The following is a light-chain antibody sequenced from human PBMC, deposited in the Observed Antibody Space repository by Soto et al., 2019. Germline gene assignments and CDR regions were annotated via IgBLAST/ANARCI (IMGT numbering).Light chain of an antibody. V-gene: IGLV2-14*01. CDR3: SSYTSSSTLNYV. Sequence: QSVLTQPASVSGSPGQSITISCTGTSSDVGGYNYVSWYQQYPGKAPKLMIYDVSNRPSGVSNRFSGSKSGNTASLTISGLQAEDEADYYCSSYTSSSTLNYVFGTGTKLTVL. CDR1: SSDVGGYNY. J-gene: IGLJ1*01. CDR2: DVS.